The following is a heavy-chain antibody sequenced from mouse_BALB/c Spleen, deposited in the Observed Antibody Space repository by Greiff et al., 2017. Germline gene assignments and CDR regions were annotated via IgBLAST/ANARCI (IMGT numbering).Heavy chain of an antibody. D-gene: IGHD3-1*01. J-gene: IGHJ4*01. Sequence: QVQLQQSGAELVRPGTSVKVSCKASGYAFTNYLIEWVKQRPGQGLEWIGVINPGSGGTNYNEKFKGKATLTADKSSSTAYMQLSSLTSDDSAVYFCGRSQVGLKAMDYWGQGTSVTVSS. CDR3: GRSQVGLKAMDY. V-gene: IGHV1-54*01. CDR1: GYAFTNYL. CDR2: INPGSGGT.